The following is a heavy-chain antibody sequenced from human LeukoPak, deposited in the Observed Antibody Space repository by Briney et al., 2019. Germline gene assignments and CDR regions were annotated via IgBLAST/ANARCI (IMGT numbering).Heavy chain of an antibody. J-gene: IGHJ4*02. Sequence: SQTLSLTCTVSGRSISSGDYYWSWIRQPPGKGLEWIGYIYYSGSTYYNPSLKCRVTISVDTSKNQFSLKLSSVIAADTAVYYCARKLGSSGWYGSYFDYWGQGTLVTVSS. CDR2: IYYSGST. V-gene: IGHV4-30-4*08. CDR3: ARKLGSSGWYGSYFDY. CDR1: GRSISSGDYY. D-gene: IGHD6-19*01.